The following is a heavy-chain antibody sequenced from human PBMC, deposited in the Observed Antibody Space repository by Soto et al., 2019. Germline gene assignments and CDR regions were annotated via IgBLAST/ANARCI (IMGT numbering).Heavy chain of an antibody. D-gene: IGHD2-21*02. J-gene: IGHJ4*02. CDR2: ISGSGGST. CDR1: GFTFSSYA. CDR3: AKEGWEHIVVVTAGRIDY. V-gene: IGHV3-23*01. Sequence: GGSLRLSCAASGFTFSSYAMSWVRQAPGKGLEWVSAISGSGGSTYYADSVKGRFTISRDNSKNTLYLQMNSLRAEDTAVYYCAKEGWEHIVVVTAGRIDYWGQGTLVTVS.